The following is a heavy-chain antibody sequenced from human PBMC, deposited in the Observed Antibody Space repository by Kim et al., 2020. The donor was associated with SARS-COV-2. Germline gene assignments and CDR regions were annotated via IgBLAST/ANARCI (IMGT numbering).Heavy chain of an antibody. J-gene: IGHJ4*02. CDR3: ARTATLDY. Sequence: GNPTYAQSLKGRFVFSLDTSVSTAYLQISSLKAEDTAVYYCARTATLDYWGQGTLVTVSS. D-gene: IGHD2-21*02. V-gene: IGHV7-4-1*02. CDR2: GNP.